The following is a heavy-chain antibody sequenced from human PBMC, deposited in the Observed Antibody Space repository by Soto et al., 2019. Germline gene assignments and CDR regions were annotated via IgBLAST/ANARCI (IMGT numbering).Heavy chain of an antibody. J-gene: IGHJ4*02. CDR1: GDSISGYY. Sequence: SETLSLTCTVSGDSISGYYWSWIRQSPGKGLEWIGEIDHSGITNHNTALKSRATRSVDTSKNQFSLKLRSVTAADTAVYYCARGVSVALAVQGGAPDKNYFDSWSQGTLVTVSS. CDR2: IDHSGIT. D-gene: IGHD1-26*01. V-gene: IGHV4-34*04. CDR3: ARGVSVALAVQGGAPDKNYFDS.